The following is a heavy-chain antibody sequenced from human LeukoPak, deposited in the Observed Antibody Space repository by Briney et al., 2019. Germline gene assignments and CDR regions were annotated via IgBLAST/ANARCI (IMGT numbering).Heavy chain of an antibody. D-gene: IGHD3-16*01. J-gene: IGHJ5*02. Sequence: SGTLSLTCAFSGASTATYGCWTWVRQPPGMGLEWIGEISHDGRSGFTPSLKSRVMISIDSFNNHFSLIVTSVTAADTAMDYCAQVWESWGQGILVTVSS. V-gene: IGHV4-4*02. CDR3: AQVWES. CDR1: GASTATYGC. CDR2: ISHDGRS.